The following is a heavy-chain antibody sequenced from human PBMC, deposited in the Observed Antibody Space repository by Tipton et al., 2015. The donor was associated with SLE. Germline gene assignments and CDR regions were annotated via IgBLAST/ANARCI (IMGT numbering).Heavy chain of an antibody. D-gene: IGHD3-9*01. J-gene: IGHJ6*02. Sequence: SLRLSCAASGFTFSYYGMHWVRQAPGKGLEWVAFIPYDGSHKYNADSVKGRFTISRDNSKNTLSLQMNSLRAEDTAVYYCAKGTTFYDILAGSSAPYYDGMDGWGQGTTVTVSS. V-gene: IGHV3-30*02. CDR2: IPYDGSHK. CDR3: AKGTTFYDILAGSSAPYYDGMDG. CDR1: GFTFSYYG.